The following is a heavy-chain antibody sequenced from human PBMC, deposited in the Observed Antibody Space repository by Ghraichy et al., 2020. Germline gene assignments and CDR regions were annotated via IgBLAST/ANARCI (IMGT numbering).Heavy chain of an antibody. CDR1: GGSFSGYY. Sequence: ESLNISCAVYGGSFSGYYWSWIRQPPGKGLEWIGEINHSGSTNYNPSLKSRVTISVDTSKNQFSLKLSSVTAADTAVYYCARLRKGPWQQLVNYYYGMDVWGQGTTVTVSS. CDR3: ARLRKGPWQQLVNYYYGMDV. D-gene: IGHD6-13*01. V-gene: IGHV4-34*01. CDR2: INHSGST. J-gene: IGHJ6*02.